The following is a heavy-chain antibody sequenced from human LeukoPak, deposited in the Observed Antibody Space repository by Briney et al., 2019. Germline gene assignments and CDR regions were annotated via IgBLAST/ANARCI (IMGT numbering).Heavy chain of an antibody. D-gene: IGHD3-22*01. CDR1: GGSISSGGYY. V-gene: IGHV4-31*03. CDR3: ARSKPDSSGYRVFDY. J-gene: IGHJ4*02. CDR2: IYYSGST. Sequence: PSETLSLTCTVSGGSISSGGYYWSWIRPHPGKGLERIGYIYYSGSTYYNPSLKSRVTISVDTSKNQFSLKLSSVTAADTAVYYCARSKPDSSGYRVFDYWGQGTLVTVSS.